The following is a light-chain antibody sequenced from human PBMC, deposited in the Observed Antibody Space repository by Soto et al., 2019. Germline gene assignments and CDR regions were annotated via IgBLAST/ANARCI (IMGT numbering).Light chain of an antibody. CDR3: QQRSNWPRVT. CDR2: DAS. CDR1: QSVSSY. Sequence: EVVLTQFPATLSLSPGERATLSCRASQSVSSYLAWYQQKPGQAPRLLIYDASNRATGIPARFSGSGSGTDFTLTISSLEPEDFAVYYCQQRSNWPRVTFGPGTKMDVK. V-gene: IGKV3-11*01. J-gene: IGKJ3*01.